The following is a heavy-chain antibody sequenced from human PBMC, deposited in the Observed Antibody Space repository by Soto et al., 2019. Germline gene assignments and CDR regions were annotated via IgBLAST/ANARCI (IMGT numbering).Heavy chain of an antibody. V-gene: IGHV3-64*01. CDR1: GFTFSSYA. Sequence: GSLRLSCAASGFTFSSYAMHWVRQAPGKGLEYVSAISSNGGSTYYANSVKGRFTISRDNSKNTLYLQMGSLRAEDMAVYYCAREEYCSSTSCHDHMDVWGKGTTVTVSS. D-gene: IGHD2-2*01. CDR3: AREEYCSSTSCHDHMDV. J-gene: IGHJ6*03. CDR2: ISSNGGST.